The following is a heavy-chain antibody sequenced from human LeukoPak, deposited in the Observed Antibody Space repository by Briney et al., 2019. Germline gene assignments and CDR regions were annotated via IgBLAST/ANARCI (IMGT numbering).Heavy chain of an antibody. Sequence: ASVKVSCKASGYTFTGYYMHWVRQAPGQGLEWMGWINPNSGGTNYAQKFQGRVTMTRDTSISTAYMELSRLRSEDTAVYYCARGPYYYDSSGYSLSSNYYYYYYMDVWGKGTTVTISS. CDR1: GYTFTGYY. CDR3: ARGPYYYDSSGYSLSSNYYYYYYMDV. D-gene: IGHD3-22*01. CDR2: INPNSGGT. J-gene: IGHJ6*03. V-gene: IGHV1-2*02.